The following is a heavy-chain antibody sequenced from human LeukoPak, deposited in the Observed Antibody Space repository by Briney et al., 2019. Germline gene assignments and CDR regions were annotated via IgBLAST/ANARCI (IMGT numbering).Heavy chain of an antibody. CDR3: ASRSIQLWTIDY. Sequence: AGGSLRLSCAASGFTFSSYETNWVRQAPGKGLEWVSYISSSGSAIYYADSVKGRFTISRDNAKNSLYLQMNSLRAEDTAVYYCASRSIQLWTIDYWGQGTLVTVSS. J-gene: IGHJ4*02. CDR2: ISSSGSAI. CDR1: GFTFSSYE. V-gene: IGHV3-48*03. D-gene: IGHD5-18*01.